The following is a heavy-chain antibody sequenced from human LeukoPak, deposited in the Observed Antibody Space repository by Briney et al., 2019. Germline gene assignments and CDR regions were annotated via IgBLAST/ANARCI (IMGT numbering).Heavy chain of an antibody. J-gene: IGHJ4*02. D-gene: IGHD4-17*01. CDR1: GVSISSYY. CDR2: IYYSGST. V-gene: IGHV4-59*01. CDR3: ARTKYGDYVDY. Sequence: SETLSLTCTVSGVSISSYYWSWIRQPPGKGLEWIGYIYYSGSTNYNPSLKSRVTISVDTSKNQFSLKLSSVTAADTAVYYCARTKYGDYVDYWGQGTLVTVSS.